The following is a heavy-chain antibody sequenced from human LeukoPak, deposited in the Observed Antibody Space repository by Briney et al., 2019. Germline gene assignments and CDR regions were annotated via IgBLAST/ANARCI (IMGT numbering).Heavy chain of an antibody. CDR2: IYYTGST. CDR3: AREGAPADHDAFDI. CDR1: GGSITSSSYY. Sequence: SETLSLTCTVSGGSITSSSYYWGWIRQPPGKGLEWIGSIYYTGSTFYNPSLKSRVTISVDTSKNQFSLKLSSVTAADTAVYYCAREGAPADHDAFDIWGQGTMVTVSS. J-gene: IGHJ3*02. D-gene: IGHD6-13*01. V-gene: IGHV4-39*07.